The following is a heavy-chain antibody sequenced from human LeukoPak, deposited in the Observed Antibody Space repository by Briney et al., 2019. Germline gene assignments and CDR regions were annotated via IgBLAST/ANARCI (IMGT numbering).Heavy chain of an antibody. CDR3: ARDYREYYGSGSHTQYFDY. CDR1: GFTFRNYW. V-gene: IGHV3-66*01. J-gene: IGHJ4*02. Sequence: PGGSLRLSCAASGFTFRNYWMSWVRQAPGKGLEWVSVIYSGGYTSYADSVKGRFTISRDNSKNTLYLQMNSLRAEDTAVYYCARDYREYYGSGSHTQYFDYWGQGTLVTVSS. D-gene: IGHD3-10*01. CDR2: IYSGGYT.